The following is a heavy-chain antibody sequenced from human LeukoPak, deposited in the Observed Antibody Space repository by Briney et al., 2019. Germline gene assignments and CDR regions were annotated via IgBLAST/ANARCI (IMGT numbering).Heavy chain of an antibody. CDR2: ISPTSGYT. J-gene: IGHJ6*01. V-gene: IGHV3-11*06. CDR3: ARNDYGAQTHTDG. D-gene: IGHD4-17*01. CDR1: GFTFSDYY. Sequence: PGGSLRLSCAASGFTFSDYYMSWIRQAPGKGLEWLSYISPTSGYTPYADSVKGRFTTSRDNAKNSLYLQMYCLRDEETAVYYCARNDYGAQTHTDGWGQGTTVTVSS.